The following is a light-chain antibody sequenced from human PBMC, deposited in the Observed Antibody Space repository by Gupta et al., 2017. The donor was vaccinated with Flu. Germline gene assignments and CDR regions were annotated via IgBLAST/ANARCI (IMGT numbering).Light chain of an antibody. CDR3: SSYTSSSTVV. CDR2: DVS. CDR1: SSDVGGYDY. V-gene: IGLV2-14*03. J-gene: IGLJ2*01. Sequence: QSALTQPASVSGSPGQSIPISCTGTSSDVGGYDYVSWYQQHPGKAPKLMIFDVSYRPTGVSNRFSGSKSGNTESLTISGVQGEDEADYYCSSYTSSSTVVFGGGTRLTVL.